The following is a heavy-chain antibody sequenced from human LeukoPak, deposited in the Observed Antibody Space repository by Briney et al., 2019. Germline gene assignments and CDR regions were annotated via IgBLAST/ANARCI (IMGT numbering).Heavy chain of an antibody. V-gene: IGHV1-69*01. CDR1: GGTFSSYA. D-gene: IGHD2-2*02. CDR3: ARDKEGYCSSTSCYRSFDP. Sequence: SVKVSCKASGGTFSSYAISWVRQAPGQGLEWMGGIIPIFGTANYAQKFQGRVTITADESTSTAYMELSSLRSEDTAVYYCARDKEGYCSSTSCYRSFDPWGQGTLVTVSS. CDR2: IIPIFGTA. J-gene: IGHJ5*02.